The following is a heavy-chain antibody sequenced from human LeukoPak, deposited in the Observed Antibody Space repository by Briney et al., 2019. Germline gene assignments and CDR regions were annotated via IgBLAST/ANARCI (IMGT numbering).Heavy chain of an antibody. J-gene: IGHJ4*02. CDR2: ISGSGGST. D-gene: IGHD3-16*01. CDR1: GFTFSSYG. CDR3: ANPSFYDYVWGSPSYFDY. V-gene: IGHV3-23*01. Sequence: PGGSLRLSCAASGFTFSSYGMSWVRQAPGKGLEWVSAISGSGGSTYYADSVKGRFTISRDNSKNTLYLQMNSLRAEDTAVYYCANPSFYDYVWGSPSYFDYWGQGTLVTVSS.